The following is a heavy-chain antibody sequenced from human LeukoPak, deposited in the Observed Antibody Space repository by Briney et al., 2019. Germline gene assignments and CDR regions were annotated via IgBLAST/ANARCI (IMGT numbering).Heavy chain of an antibody. CDR2: ISGSGGST. V-gene: IGHV3-23*01. CDR3: AKRRASLTIFGGTTYYFDY. CDR1: GFTFSSYA. Sequence: LPGGSLRLSCAASGFTFSSYAMSWVRQAPGKGLEWVSAISGSGGSTYYADSVKGRFTISRDNSKNTLYLQMNSLRAEDTAVYYCAKRRASLTIFGGTTYYFDYWGQGTLVTFSS. D-gene: IGHD3-3*01. J-gene: IGHJ4*02.